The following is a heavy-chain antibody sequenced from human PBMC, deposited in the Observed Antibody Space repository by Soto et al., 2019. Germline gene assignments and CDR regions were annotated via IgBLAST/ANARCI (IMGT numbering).Heavy chain of an antibody. J-gene: IGHJ4*02. CDR1: GFTFSSYG. V-gene: IGHV3-30*18. D-gene: IGHD2-21*02. CDR2: ISYDGSNK. Sequence: GGSLRLSCAASGFTFSSYGMHWVRQAPGKGLEWVAVISYDGSNKYYADSVKGRFTISRDNSKNTLYLQMNSLRAEDTAVYYCAKDSGSRVVTASDPDYWGQGTLVTVSS. CDR3: AKDSGSRVVTASDPDY.